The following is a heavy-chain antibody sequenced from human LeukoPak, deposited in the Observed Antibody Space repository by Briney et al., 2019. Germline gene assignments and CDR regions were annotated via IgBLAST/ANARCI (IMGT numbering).Heavy chain of an antibody. CDR2: INWNGGST. CDR1: GFTFDDYG. J-gene: IGHJ6*03. CDR3: ARYYDFDYYYYYMDV. V-gene: IGHV3-20*04. Sequence: GGSLRLSCAASGFTFDDYGMSWVRQAPGKGLEWVSGINWNGGSTGYADSVKGRFTISRDNAKNSLYLQMNSPRAEDTALYYCARYYDFDYYYYYMDVWGKGTTVTVSS. D-gene: IGHD3-3*01.